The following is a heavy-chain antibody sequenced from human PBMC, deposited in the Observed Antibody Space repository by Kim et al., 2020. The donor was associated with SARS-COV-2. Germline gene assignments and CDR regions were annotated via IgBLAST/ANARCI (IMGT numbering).Heavy chain of an antibody. V-gene: IGHV3-66*01. CDR1: GFTVSSNY. CDR3: ASGTGTTFTYYYYYYMDV. D-gene: IGHD1-7*01. CDR2: IYSGGST. Sequence: GGSLRLSCAASGFTVSSNYMSWVRQAPGKGLEWVSVIYSGGSTYYADSVKGRFTNSRDNSKNTLYLQMNSRRAEDTAVYYYASGTGTTFTYYYYYYMDVWGKGTTVTVSS. J-gene: IGHJ6*03.